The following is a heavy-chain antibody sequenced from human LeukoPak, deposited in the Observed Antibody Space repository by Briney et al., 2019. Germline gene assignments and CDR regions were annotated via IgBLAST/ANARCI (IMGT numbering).Heavy chain of an antibody. CDR2: IYYSGST. Sequence: PSETLSLTCTVSGGSISSSSYYWGWIRQPPGKGLEWIGSIYYSGSTYYNPSLKSRVTISVDTSKNQFSLKLSSVTAADTAVYYCARAYCSGGSCYEGYYYYYYMDVWGKGTTVTVSS. CDR3: ARAYCSGGSCYEGYYYYYYMDV. CDR1: GGSISSSSYY. J-gene: IGHJ6*03. D-gene: IGHD2-15*01. V-gene: IGHV4-39*07.